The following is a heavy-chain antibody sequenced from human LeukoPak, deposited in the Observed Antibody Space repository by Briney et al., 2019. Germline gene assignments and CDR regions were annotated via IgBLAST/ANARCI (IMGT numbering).Heavy chain of an antibody. J-gene: IGHJ6*03. CDR1: GFTFSSYA. CDR3: ARVGGTSAYYYYYMDV. V-gene: IGHV3-30*01. CDR2: ISYDGSNK. Sequence: GGSLRLSCAASGFTFSSYAMHWVRQAPGKGLEGVAVISYDGSNKYYADSVKGRFTISRDNSKNTLYLQMNSLRAEDTAVYYCARVGGTSAYYYYYMDVWGKGTTVTVSS. D-gene: IGHD1-1*01.